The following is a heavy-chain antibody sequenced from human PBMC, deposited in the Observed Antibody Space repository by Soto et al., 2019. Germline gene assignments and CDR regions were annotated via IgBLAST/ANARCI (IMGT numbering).Heavy chain of an antibody. CDR2: ISYDGSNK. Sequence: QVQLVESGGGVVQPGRFLRLSCAASGFTFSSYGMHWVRQAPGKGLEWVAVISYDGSNKYYADSVKGRFTISRDNSKNTLYLQMNSLRAEDTAVYYCAKEVWSGPMDVWGQGTTVTVSS. J-gene: IGHJ6*02. CDR3: AKEVWSGPMDV. D-gene: IGHD3-3*01. V-gene: IGHV3-30*18. CDR1: GFTFSSYG.